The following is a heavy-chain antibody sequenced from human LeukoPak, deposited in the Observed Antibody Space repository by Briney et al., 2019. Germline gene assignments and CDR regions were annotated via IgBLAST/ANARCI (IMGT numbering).Heavy chain of an antibody. CDR2: INPNSGGT. Sequence: ASVKVSCKASGYTFTGYYMHWVRQAPGQGLEWMGWINPNSGGTNYAQKFQGRVTMTRDTSISTAYMELSRLRSDDTAVYYCASQTGYCSGGSCPEYYFGYWGQGTLVTVSS. CDR1: GYTFTGYY. J-gene: IGHJ4*02. D-gene: IGHD2-15*01. V-gene: IGHV1-2*02. CDR3: ASQTGYCSGGSCPEYYFGY.